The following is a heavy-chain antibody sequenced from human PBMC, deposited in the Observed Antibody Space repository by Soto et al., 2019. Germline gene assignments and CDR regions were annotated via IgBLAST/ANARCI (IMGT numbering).Heavy chain of an antibody. D-gene: IGHD3-10*01. CDR3: ATQPGGGGY. CDR1: GFTVSNNY. V-gene: IGHV3-53*01. Sequence: EVQLVESGGGLIQPGGSLRLSCAVSGFTVSNNYMSWVRQAPGKGLEGVSVIYSGGYTAYGDSVKGRFTISRDNSKNKIFLQRNSPGAGDPAVYSLATQPGGGGYWGQGTLVTVSS. J-gene: IGHJ4*02. CDR2: IYSGGYT.